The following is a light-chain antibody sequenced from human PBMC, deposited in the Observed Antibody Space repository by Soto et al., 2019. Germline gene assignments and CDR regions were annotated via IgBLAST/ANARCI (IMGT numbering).Light chain of an antibody. CDR2: GAS. Sequence: EIVLTQSPGTLSLSPGERATLSCRASQSVTSSYLAWYQQKPGQAPRLLIYGASSRATGTPDRFIGSGSGTDFTITISRLEPEDVAVYYCQQYGSSSTFGQGTKVEIK. CDR1: QSVTSSY. V-gene: IGKV3-20*01. J-gene: IGKJ1*01. CDR3: QQYGSSST.